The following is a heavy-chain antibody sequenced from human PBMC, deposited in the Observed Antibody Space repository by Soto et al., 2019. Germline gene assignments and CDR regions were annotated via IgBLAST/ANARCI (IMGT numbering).Heavy chain of an antibody. CDR3: ARGGSSAPGSFDY. D-gene: IGHD6-6*01. CDR1: NGSISSSNR. Sequence: PSETLSLTCAFSNGSISSSNRWSWVRQPPGKGLEWIGEIYHSGSTNYNPSLKSRVTISVDKSKNQFSLKLSSVTAADTAVYYCARGGSSAPGSFDYWGQGTLVTVSS. CDR2: IYHSGST. V-gene: IGHV4-4*02. J-gene: IGHJ4*02.